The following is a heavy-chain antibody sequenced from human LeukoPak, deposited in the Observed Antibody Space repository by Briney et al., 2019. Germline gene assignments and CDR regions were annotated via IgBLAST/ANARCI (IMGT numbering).Heavy chain of an antibody. CDR1: GFTFSSYW. CDR2: IKQGGSEK. V-gene: IGHV3-7*01. Sequence: GGYLSLYCAASGFTFSSYWMSWVRQAPGKGLEWVANIKQGGSEKYYVDSVKGRFTISRDNAKNSLYLQMNSLRAEDTALYYCARADVVVPAAYFDYWGQGTLVTVSA. D-gene: IGHD2-2*01. CDR3: ARADVVVPAAYFDY. J-gene: IGHJ4*02.